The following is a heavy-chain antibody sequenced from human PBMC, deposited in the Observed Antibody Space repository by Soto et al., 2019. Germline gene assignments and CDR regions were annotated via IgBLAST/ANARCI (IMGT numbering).Heavy chain of an antibody. J-gene: IGHJ3*02. CDR2: IYPGDSDT. Sequence: GESLKISCKGSGYSFTSYWIGWVRQMPGKGLEWMGIIYPGDSDTRYSPSFQGQVTISADKSISTAYLQWSSLKASDTAMYYCARIQGWIQLWLLNAFDIWGQGTMVTVSS. CDR1: GYSFTSYW. V-gene: IGHV5-51*01. D-gene: IGHD5-18*01. CDR3: ARIQGWIQLWLLNAFDI.